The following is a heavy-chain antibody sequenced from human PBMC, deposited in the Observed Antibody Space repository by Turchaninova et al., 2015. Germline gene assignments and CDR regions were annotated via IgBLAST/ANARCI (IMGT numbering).Heavy chain of an antibody. V-gene: IGHV3-23*01. CDR2: ISGSGGST. D-gene: IGHD1-26*01. CDR3: AKVEWELLARGCVFDY. CDR1: ELALISMA. J-gene: IGHJ4*02. Sequence: VQLVVPPGRALAALELALISMARGRVCTAPGKGLEWFSAISGSGGSTYYADSVKGRFTISRDNSKNTLYLQMNSLRAEDTAVYYCAKVEWELLARGCVFDYWGQGTLVTVSS.